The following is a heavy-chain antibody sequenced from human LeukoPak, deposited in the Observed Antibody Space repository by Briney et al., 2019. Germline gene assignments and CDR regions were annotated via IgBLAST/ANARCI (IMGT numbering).Heavy chain of an antibody. J-gene: IGHJ5*02. CDR3: ARSSITTRRWFDP. Sequence: SETLSLTCTVSGGSISSYYWSWVRQPPGKGLEWIGYIYYSGSTTYNPSLKSRVTISVNTSKNQFSLKLSSVTAADTAVYYCARSSITTRRWFDPWGQGTLVTVSS. V-gene: IGHV4-59*01. CDR2: IYYSGST. D-gene: IGHD6-6*01. CDR1: GGSISSYY.